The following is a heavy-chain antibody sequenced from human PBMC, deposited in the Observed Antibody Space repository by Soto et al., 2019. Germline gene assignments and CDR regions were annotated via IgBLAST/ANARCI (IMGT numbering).Heavy chain of an antibody. J-gene: IGHJ6*02. V-gene: IGHV3-53*04. D-gene: IGHD3-10*01. CDR3: ARRKMWFGELLRGMDV. CDR1: GFTDSSNY. Sequence: EVQLVESGGGLVQPGGSLRLSCAASGFTDSSNYMSWVHQAPGKGLEWVSVIYSGGSTYYADSVKGRFTISRHNSKNTLYLQMNSLRAEDTAVYYCARRKMWFGELLRGMDVRGQGTTVTVSS. CDR2: IYSGGST.